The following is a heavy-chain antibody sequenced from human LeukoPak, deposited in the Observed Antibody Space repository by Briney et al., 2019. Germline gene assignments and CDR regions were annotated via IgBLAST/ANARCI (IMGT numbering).Heavy chain of an antibody. CDR1: GGSISSGGYY. CDR2: IYHSGST. V-gene: IGHV4-30-2*01. J-gene: IGHJ4*02. CDR3: ARARRSSSPFDY. Sequence: SETPSLTCTVSGGSISSGGYYWSWIRQPPGKGLEWIGYIYHSGSTYYNPSLKSRVTISVDRSKNQFSLKLSSVTAADTAVYYCARARRSSSPFDYWGQGTLVTVSS. D-gene: IGHD6-6*01.